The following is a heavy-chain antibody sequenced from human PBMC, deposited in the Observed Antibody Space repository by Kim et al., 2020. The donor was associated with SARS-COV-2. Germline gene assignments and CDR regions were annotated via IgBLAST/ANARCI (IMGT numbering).Heavy chain of an antibody. V-gene: IGHV1-46*01. CDR2: INPTGGST. D-gene: IGHD1-26*01. J-gene: IGHJ1*01. CDR1: GYTFTNYY. CDR3: ARGVIVRSPGAEYFRD. Sequence: ASVKVSCKASGYTFTNYYLYWIRQAPGEGLEWMGIINPTGGSTKFAQKFQGRVAMTRDTSTSTFYMELSILKSDDTAVYYCARGVIVRSPGAEYFRDWGQDTVVNVSS.